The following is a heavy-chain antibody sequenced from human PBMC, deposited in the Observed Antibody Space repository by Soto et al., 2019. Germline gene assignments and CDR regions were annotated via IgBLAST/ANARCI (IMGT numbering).Heavy chain of an antibody. CDR2: VWFDGFNK. Sequence: QVQLVESGGGVVQPGESLRLSCAASGFVFNNFGMHWVRQAPGKGLEWVTIVWFDGFNKYYADSVRGRFTVSRDNSKNTVYLQLNSLRVDDTAVYYCARDGFRGNDYRSLDNWGQGTLVSVSS. D-gene: IGHD5-12*01. CDR1: GFVFNNFG. V-gene: IGHV3-33*01. J-gene: IGHJ4*02. CDR3: ARDGFRGNDYRSLDN.